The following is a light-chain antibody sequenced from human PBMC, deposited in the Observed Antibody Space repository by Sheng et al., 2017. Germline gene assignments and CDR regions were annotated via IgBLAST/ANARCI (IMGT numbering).Light chain of an antibody. CDR2: DAS. CDR3: QQRSNWPRT. CDR1: QSLSRN. V-gene: IGKV3-11*01. J-gene: IGKJ1*01. Sequence: EIVLTQSPATLSLSPGERATLSCRASQSLSRNLAWFQQQPGQAPRLLISDASNRATGIPARFSGSGSGTNFTLTISSLEPEDFAVYYCQQRSNWPRTFGQGTKVEIK.